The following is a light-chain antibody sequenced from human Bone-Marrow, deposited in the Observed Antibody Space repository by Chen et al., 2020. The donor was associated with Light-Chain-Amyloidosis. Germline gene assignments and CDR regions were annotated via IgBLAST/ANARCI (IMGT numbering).Light chain of an antibody. J-gene: IGLJ3*02. CDR2: NTD. Sequence: QTVVTQEPSFSVSPVGTVTLTCGFSSGSVSTDYYPSWYQQTPGQAPRTLIYNTDTRSSGVPERLSGSILGNKAALTISGAQADDESDYYCGLYLGSGVWVFGGGTKLTVL. V-gene: IGLV8-61*01. CDR3: GLYLGSGVWV. CDR1: SGSVSTDYY.